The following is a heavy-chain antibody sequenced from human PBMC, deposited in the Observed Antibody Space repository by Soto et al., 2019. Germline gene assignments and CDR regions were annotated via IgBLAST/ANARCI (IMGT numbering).Heavy chain of an antibody. V-gene: IGHV1-18*01. CDR3: ARHHGPTTSENWFDP. Sequence: QVHLVQSGVDVNTPGASVKVSCQASGYTFFTYDISWVRQAPGQGLEWMGWISTYSGDTKYAQKFQCRVTMTTDTSTTTAYLELRSLISDDTAVYYCARHHGPTTSENWFDPWGQGTLVTVSS. D-gene: IGHD5-12*01. CDR2: ISTYSGDT. J-gene: IGHJ5*02. CDR1: GYTFFTYD.